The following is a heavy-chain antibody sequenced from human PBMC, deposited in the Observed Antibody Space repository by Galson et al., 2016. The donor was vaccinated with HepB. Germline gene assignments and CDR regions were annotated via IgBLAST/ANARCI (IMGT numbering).Heavy chain of an antibody. D-gene: IGHD3-22*01. J-gene: IGHJ4*02. Sequence: PALVKPTQTLTLTCTFSGFSLYTSGEGVGWIRQPPGKALEWLALIYWDDDRRYSPSLKSRLTITKDASKNQVVLTMTNMDPVDTATYYCARSGYYDGGGYFEFRFYFDYWGQGTLVTVPS. CDR2: IYWDDDR. V-gene: IGHV2-5*02. CDR1: GFSLYTSGEG. CDR3: ARSGYYDGGGYFEFRFYFDY.